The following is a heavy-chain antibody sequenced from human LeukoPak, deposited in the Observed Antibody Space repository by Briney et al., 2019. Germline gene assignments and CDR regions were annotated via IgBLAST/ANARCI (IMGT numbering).Heavy chain of an antibody. V-gene: IGHV3-23*01. CDR1: GFTFSSYA. CDR2: ISGSGYST. J-gene: IGHJ1*01. Sequence: GGSLRLSCAASGFTFSSYAMSWVRQAPGKGLECVSTISGSGYSTYYADSVKGRFTISRDNSKNTLYLQMNSLRVEDTAVYYCAQDCSRDGGNSGGYFQYWGRGTVATVSS. CDR3: AQDCSRDGGNSGGYFQY. D-gene: IGHD2-21*02.